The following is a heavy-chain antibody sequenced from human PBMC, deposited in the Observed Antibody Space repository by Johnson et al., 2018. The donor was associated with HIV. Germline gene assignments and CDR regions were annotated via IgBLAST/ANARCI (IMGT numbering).Heavy chain of an antibody. D-gene: IGHD3-10*01. CDR1: AFSFSKYA. Sequence: VQLVESGGGLVQPGQSLRLSCAASAFSFSKYAMTWVRQAPGKGLEWVSSITGSGVTTYYTNSVKGRFTISRDNSKLFLQMHSLRAEDTAVYYCATIMSYYGRGAFDIWGQGTVVTVSS. CDR3: ATIMSYYGRGAFDI. CDR2: ITGSGVTT. V-gene: IGHV3-23*04. J-gene: IGHJ3*02.